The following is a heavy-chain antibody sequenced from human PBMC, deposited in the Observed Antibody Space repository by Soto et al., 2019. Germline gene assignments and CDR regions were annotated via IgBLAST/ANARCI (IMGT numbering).Heavy chain of an antibody. CDR3: ARDRGYGGYQTKYGYYGMEV. CDR1: GGSVSSASHF. J-gene: IGHJ6*02. D-gene: IGHD5-12*01. CDR2: IHYSGNT. Sequence: PSETLSLTCTVSGGSVSSASHFWRWIRQPPGKGLEWIGYIHYSGNTKYNPSLKSRVTISVDTSKNQFSLKLSSVTAADTAVYYCARDRGYGGYQTKYGYYGMEVWGQGTTVTVSS. V-gene: IGHV4-61*01.